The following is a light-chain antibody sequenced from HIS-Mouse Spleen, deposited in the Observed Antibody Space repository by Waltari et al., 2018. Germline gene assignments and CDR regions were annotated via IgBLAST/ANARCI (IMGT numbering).Light chain of an antibody. CDR2: EGS. CDR1: SSDFGGYNL. CDR3: CSYAGSSTWV. Sequence: QSALTQPASVSGSPGKSITISCTGTSSDFGGYNLVSWYQQHPGKAPKLMIYEGSKRPSGVSNRFSGSKSGNTASLTISGLQAEDEADYYCCSYAGSSTWVFGGGTKLTVL. J-gene: IGLJ3*02. V-gene: IGLV2-23*01.